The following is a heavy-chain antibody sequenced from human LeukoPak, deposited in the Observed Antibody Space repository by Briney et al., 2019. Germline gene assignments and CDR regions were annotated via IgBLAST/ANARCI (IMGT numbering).Heavy chain of an antibody. Sequence: ASVKVSCKVSGYTLTELSMHWVRQAPGKGLEWMGGFDPEDGETIYAQKFQGRVTMTEDTSTDTAYMELSSLRSEDTAVYYCATGLQHAPEYGMDVWAQGTTVTVSS. CDR1: GYTLTELS. J-gene: IGHJ6*02. V-gene: IGHV1-24*01. D-gene: IGHD5-24*01. CDR2: FDPEDGET. CDR3: ATGLQHAPEYGMDV.